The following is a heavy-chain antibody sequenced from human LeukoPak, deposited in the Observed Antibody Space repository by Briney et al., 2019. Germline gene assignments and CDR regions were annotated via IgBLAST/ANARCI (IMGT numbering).Heavy chain of an antibody. D-gene: IGHD5-12*01. Sequence: PGGSLRLSCEASGFTFSSYSMNWVRQAPGKGLEWLSYISPSSSAIYYADSVKGRFTISRDNSKNTLYLQMNSLRAEDTAVYYCARGPSGYHNTGGQGTLVTVSS. J-gene: IGHJ4*02. V-gene: IGHV3-48*01. CDR1: GFTFSSYS. CDR2: ISPSSSAI. CDR3: ARGPSGYHNT.